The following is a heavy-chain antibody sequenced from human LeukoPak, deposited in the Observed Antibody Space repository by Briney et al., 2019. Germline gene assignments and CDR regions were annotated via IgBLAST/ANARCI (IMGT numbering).Heavy chain of an antibody. CDR1: GGSISTSSYY. J-gene: IGHJ4*02. CDR2: IYYTGST. D-gene: IGHD3-10*01. CDR3: ARRPGSGSRHFDY. Sequence: PSETLSLTCTVSGGSISTSSYYWSWNRQPPEKRLEWIGTIYYTGSTYYNPSLKSRVTISVDASKNQFSLKLSSVTAADTAVYYCARRPGSGSRHFDYWGQGTLVTVSS. V-gene: IGHV4-39*01.